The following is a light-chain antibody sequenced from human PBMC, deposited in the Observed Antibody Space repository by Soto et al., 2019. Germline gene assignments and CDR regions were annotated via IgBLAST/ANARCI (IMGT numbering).Light chain of an antibody. CDR2: YDS. V-gene: IGLV3-21*04. CDR3: QVWDSSSDPRGV. CDR1: NIGSKS. Sequence: SYELTQPPSVSVAPGKTARITCGGNNIGSKSVHWYQQKPGQAPVQVIYYDSDRPSGIPERFSGSNSGNTATLTISRVEAGDEADYYCQVWDSSSDPRGVFGTGTKVTVL. J-gene: IGLJ1*01.